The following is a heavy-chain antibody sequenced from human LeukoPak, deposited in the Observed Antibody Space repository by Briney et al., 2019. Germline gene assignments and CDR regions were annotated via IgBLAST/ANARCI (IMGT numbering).Heavy chain of an antibody. CDR1: GGSVTGVY. CDR3: PRHRLTDGLMD. J-gene: IGHJ4*02. D-gene: IGHD3-9*01. CDR2: IYDRERT. V-gene: IGHV4-59*08. Sequence: PSETLSLTCSASGGSVTGVYWSWTRQPPGKGLEWIGSIYDRERTNDNPSLKSRVTISVDTSKNQFSLKLTSATAADTAIYYCPRHRLTDGLMDWGQGTLVTVSS.